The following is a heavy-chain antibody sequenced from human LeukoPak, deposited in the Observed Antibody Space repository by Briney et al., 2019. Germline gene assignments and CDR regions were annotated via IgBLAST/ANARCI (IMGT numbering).Heavy chain of an antibody. V-gene: IGHV3-74*01. CDR2: INTDGSST. CDR1: GFTFSSYW. D-gene: IGHD5-12*01. J-gene: IGHJ5*02. Sequence: SGGSLRLSCTASGFTFSSYWMHWVRQAPGKGLVWVSHINTDGSSTRYADSVKGRFTISRDNAKNTLYLQMNSLRAEDTAVYYCARDSDYEIVDPWGQGTLVT. CDR3: ARDSDYEIVDP.